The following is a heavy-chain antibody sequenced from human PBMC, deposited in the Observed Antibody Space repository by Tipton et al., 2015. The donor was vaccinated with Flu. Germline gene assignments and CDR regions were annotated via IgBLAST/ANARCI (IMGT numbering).Heavy chain of an antibody. CDR1: GFTFSDSY. J-gene: IGHJ6*02. CDR3: ARDHPPSITVFGVITDYFGMDV. D-gene: IGHD3-3*01. CDR2: ISSSGSTI. Sequence: QLVQSGGGVVQPGRSLRLSCAASGFTFSDSYMSWIRQAPGKGLEWVSHISSSGSTINYADSVKGRFTISRDNAKNSLYLQMNSLRAEDTAIYYCARDHPPSITVFGVITDYFGMDVWGQGTTVTVSS. V-gene: IGHV3-11*01.